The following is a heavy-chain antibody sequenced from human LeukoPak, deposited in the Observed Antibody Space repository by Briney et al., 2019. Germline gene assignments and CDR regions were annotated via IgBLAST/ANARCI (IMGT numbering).Heavy chain of an antibody. Sequence: PSETLSLTCTVSGGSISSYYWSWIRQPPGKGLEWIGYIYYSGSTNYNPSLKSRVTISVDTSKNQFSLKLSSVTAADTAVYYCARVGLHYYDSSGYYSPPSRGFDYWGQGTLVTVSS. CDR3: ARVGLHYYDSSGYYSPPSRGFDY. V-gene: IGHV4-59*12. J-gene: IGHJ4*02. CDR1: GGSISSYY. D-gene: IGHD3-22*01. CDR2: IYYSGST.